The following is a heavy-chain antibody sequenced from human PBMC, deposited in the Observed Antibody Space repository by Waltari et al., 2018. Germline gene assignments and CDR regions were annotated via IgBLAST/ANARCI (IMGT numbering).Heavy chain of an antibody. J-gene: IGHJ5*02. CDR1: GDSISSRPFY. V-gene: IGHV4-39*01. CDR3: ARATRLMTTFGGVTTFDP. Sequence: QMQLQESGPGLVKPSETLSLTCSVSGDSISSRPFYWAWIRQPPGKGREWSGDIYYTGGTYHNPSLKARVAMSGDTSKNQFSLTLTSVTATDAAVYFCARATRLMTTFGGVTTFDPWGQGTLVTVSS. D-gene: IGHD3-16*01. CDR2: IYYTGGT.